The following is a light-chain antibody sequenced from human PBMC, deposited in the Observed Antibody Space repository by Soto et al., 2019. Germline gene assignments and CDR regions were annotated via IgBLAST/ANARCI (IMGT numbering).Light chain of an antibody. CDR2: AAS. J-gene: IGKJ1*01. Sequence: AIQLTQSPSSLSASVGDRVTITCRSRQGIRNALGWYQQKPGKAPKLLIHAASSLQSGVPSRFSGSGSGTDFTLTISSLLPEDLASYYCLQDHDYPWTFGQGTKVDNK. CDR3: LQDHDYPWT. CDR1: QGIRNA. V-gene: IGKV1-6*01.